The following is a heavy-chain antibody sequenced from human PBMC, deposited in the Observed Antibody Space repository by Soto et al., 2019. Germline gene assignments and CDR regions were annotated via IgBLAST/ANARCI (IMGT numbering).Heavy chain of an antibody. CDR1: GYNFTGYY. CDR2: INPNSGGT. J-gene: IGHJ5*02. D-gene: IGHD2-2*02. V-gene: IGHV1-2*02. Sequence: ASVKVSCKASGYNFTGYYMHWVRQAPGQGLEWMGWINPNSGGTNYAQKFQGRVTMTRDTSISTAYMELSRLRSDDTAVYYCARDIVVVPAAIAVDPWGQGTLVTVSS. CDR3: ARDIVVVPAAIAVDP.